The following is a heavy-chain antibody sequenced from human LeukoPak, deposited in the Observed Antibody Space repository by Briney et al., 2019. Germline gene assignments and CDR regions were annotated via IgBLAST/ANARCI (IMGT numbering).Heavy chain of an antibody. V-gene: IGHV1-3*01. CDR3: AMSVEMPPIPSFDF. J-gene: IGHJ4*02. D-gene: IGHD5-24*01. Sequence: ASVNVSCTASGYTFTSYYMHWVRQAPGQGLELLGWVSAANNPEYSQKFQGRVVITRDASATTSYLELNSLRSEDTAIYYCAMSVEMPPIPSFDFWGQGTLVTVSS. CDR1: GYTFTSYY. CDR2: VSAANNP.